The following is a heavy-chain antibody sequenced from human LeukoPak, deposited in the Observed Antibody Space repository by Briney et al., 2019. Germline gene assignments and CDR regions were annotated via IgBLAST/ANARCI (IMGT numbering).Heavy chain of an antibody. J-gene: IGHJ4*02. Sequence: PSETLSLTCAVSGYSISSGYYWGWIRQPPGQGLEWIGSIYHSGSTYYNPSLKSRVTISVDTSKNQFSLKLSSVTAADTAVYYCARHGDSSSWYYFDYWGQGTLVTVSS. CDR1: GYSISSGYY. CDR2: IYHSGST. D-gene: IGHD6-13*01. V-gene: IGHV4-38-2*01. CDR3: ARHGDSSSWYYFDY.